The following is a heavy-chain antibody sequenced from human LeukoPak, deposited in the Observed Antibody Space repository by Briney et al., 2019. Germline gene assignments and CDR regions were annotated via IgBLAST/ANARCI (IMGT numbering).Heavy chain of an antibody. J-gene: IGHJ4*02. V-gene: IGHV4-4*07. CDR2: IYTSGST. CDR3: ASGWLRTGIDY. CDR1: GGSISNYY. Sequence: SETLSLTCSVSGGSISNYYWSWIRQPAGKGLEWIGRIYTSGSTNYNPSLKSRVTTSVDKSKNQFSLKLSSVTPEDTAVYYCASGWLRTGIDYWGQGTLVTVSS. D-gene: IGHD5-24*01.